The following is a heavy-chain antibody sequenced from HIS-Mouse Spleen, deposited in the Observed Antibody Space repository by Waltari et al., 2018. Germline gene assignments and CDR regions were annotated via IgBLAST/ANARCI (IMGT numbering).Heavy chain of an antibody. Sequence: QLQLQESGPGLVKPSETLSLTCTVSGGSISSSSYYWGWIRQPPGKGLEWIGSIYYSGRPSYNPARKSRVTISVDTSKNQFYLKLSSVTAADTAVYYCAREIPYSSSWYDWYFDLWGRGTLVTVSS. J-gene: IGHJ2*01. CDR2: IYYSGRP. V-gene: IGHV4-39*07. CDR3: AREIPYSSSWYDWYFDL. D-gene: IGHD6-13*01. CDR1: GGSISSSSYY.